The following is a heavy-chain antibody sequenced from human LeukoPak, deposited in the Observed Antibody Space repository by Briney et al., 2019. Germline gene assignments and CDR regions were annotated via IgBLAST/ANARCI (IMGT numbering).Heavy chain of an antibody. D-gene: IGHD3-22*01. CDR3: AKGWYYYDSSGPADY. Sequence: GGSLRLSCAASGFAFSTYSMNWVRQAPGNGLEWVSSISSSAATIHYADSVKGRFTISRDNAKNSLYLQMNSLRDEDTAVYYCAKGWYYYDSSGPADYWGQGTLVTVSS. CDR2: ISSSAATI. J-gene: IGHJ4*02. V-gene: IGHV3-48*02. CDR1: GFAFSTYS.